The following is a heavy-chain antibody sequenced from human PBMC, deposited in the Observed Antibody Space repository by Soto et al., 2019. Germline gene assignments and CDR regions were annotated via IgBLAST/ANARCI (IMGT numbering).Heavy chain of an antibody. CDR2: IYPGDSDT. J-gene: IGHJ6*02. V-gene: IGHV5-51*01. D-gene: IGHD1-26*01. CDR1: GYSFTSYW. Sequence: PGESLKISCKGSGYSFTSYWIGCVRQMPGKGLEWMGIIYPGDSDTRYSPSFQGQVTISADKSISTAYLQWSSLKASDTAMYYCARLGGGYSGGNYYYGMDVWGQGTTVTVSS. CDR3: ARLGGGYSGGNYYYGMDV.